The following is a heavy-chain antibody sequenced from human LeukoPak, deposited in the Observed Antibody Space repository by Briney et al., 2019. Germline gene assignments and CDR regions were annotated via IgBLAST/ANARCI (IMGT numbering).Heavy chain of an antibody. CDR2: ISYDGSNK. J-gene: IGHJ4*02. D-gene: IGHD3-10*01. V-gene: IGHV3-30-3*01. Sequence: GRSLRLSCAASGFTFSSYAMHCGRQAPGKGLEWVAVISYDGSNKYYADSVKGRFTISRDNSKNTLYLQMNSLRAEDTAVYYCARLWFGELGDYWGQGTLVTVSS. CDR3: ARLWFGELGDY. CDR1: GFTFSSYA.